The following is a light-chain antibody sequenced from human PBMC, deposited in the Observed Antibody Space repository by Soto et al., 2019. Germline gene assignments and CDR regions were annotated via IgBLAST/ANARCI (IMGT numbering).Light chain of an antibody. V-gene: IGKV1-5*03. CDR3: QQYNSYPLT. CDR2: KAS. Sequence: DLQMTQSPSTLSASVGDRVTITCRASQSISSWLTWYQQKPGKAPNLLIYKASSLESGVPSRFSGRGSGTEFTLTISSLQPDDFATYYCQQYNSYPLTFGGGTKVEIK. CDR1: QSISSW. J-gene: IGKJ4*01.